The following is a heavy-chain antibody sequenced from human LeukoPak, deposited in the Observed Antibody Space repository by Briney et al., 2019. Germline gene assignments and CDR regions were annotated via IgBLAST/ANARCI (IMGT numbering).Heavy chain of an antibody. CDR2: ISSSSSYI. CDR1: GFTFSSYS. CDR3: SGVGATTIPLGY. Sequence: PGGSLRLSCAASGFTFSSYSMNWVRQAPGKGLEWVSSISSSSSYIYYADSVKGRFTISRDNAKNSLYLQMNSLSAEDTAVYYCSGVGATTIPLGYWGQGTLVTVSS. V-gene: IGHV3-21*01. D-gene: IGHD1-26*01. J-gene: IGHJ4*02.